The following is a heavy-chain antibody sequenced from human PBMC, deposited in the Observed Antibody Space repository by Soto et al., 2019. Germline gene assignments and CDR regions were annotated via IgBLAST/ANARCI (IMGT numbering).Heavy chain of an antibody. V-gene: IGHV3-23*01. Sequence: DVQLLESGGGLVQPGGSLRLSCAGSGFTFSSYAMTWVRQAPGKGLEWVSTVSASDNTYYADYVKGRFAISRDNSKNTLYLQMNDLRVEDTVTYYCAKPRAGGSGWYFWGQGTLVTVSS. J-gene: IGHJ4*02. CDR3: AKPRAGGSGWYF. CDR1: GFTFSSYA. D-gene: IGHD6-19*01. CDR2: VSASDNT.